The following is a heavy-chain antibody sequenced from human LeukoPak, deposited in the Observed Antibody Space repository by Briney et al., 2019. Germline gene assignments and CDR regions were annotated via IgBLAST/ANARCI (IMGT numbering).Heavy chain of an antibody. V-gene: IGHV3-7*01. CDR2: IKQDGSEK. D-gene: IGHD3-10*01. J-gene: IGHJ5*02. CDR1: GFTFSSHW. Sequence: PGGSLRLSCAASGFTFSSHWLSWVRQAPGKGPERVANIKQDGSEKYYVDSVKGRFTISRDNAKNSLYLQMNSLRAEDTAVYYCARDVPWNYGWGRLRWSDPWGQGTLVRVSS. CDR3: ARDVPWNYGWGRLRWSDP.